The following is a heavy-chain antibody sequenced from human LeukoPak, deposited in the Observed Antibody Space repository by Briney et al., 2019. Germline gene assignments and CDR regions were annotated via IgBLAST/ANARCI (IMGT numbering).Heavy chain of an antibody. D-gene: IGHD6-19*01. J-gene: IGHJ3*02. V-gene: IGHV3-66*01. CDR2: IYSGGST. CDR1: GFTVSSNY. Sequence: GGSLRLSCAASGFTVSSNYMSWVRQAPGKGLEWVSVIYSGGSTYYADSVKGRFTISRDNSKNTLYLQMNSLRAEDTAVYYCARARWQWPRNDAFDIWGQGTMVTVSS. CDR3: ARARWQWPRNDAFDI.